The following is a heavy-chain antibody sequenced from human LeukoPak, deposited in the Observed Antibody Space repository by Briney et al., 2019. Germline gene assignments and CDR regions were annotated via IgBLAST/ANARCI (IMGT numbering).Heavy chain of an antibody. V-gene: IGHV3-33*01. Sequence: PESPLRLSCAASGFTFSTYNMHWGRQAPGTGQWWVAVIWYDGGNKYYADSVKGRFTISRDNSKNTLFLQMNSLRAEDTAVYYCARAPYSYSYRPPPDYWGQGTLVTVSS. J-gene: IGHJ4*02. D-gene: IGHD6-6*01. CDR2: IWYDGGNK. CDR3: ARAPYSYSYRPPPDY. CDR1: GFTFSTYN.